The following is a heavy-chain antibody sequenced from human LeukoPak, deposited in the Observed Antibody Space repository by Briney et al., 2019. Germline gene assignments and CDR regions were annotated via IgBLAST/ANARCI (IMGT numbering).Heavy chain of an antibody. CDR3: ARGSLLYWFDP. CDR2: ISSSSSYI. V-gene: IGHV3-21*01. Sequence: GGSLRLSCAASGFTFSSYSMNWVRQAPGKGLEWVSSISSSSSYIYYADSVKGRFTISRDNAKNSLYLQMNSLRAEDTAVYYCARGSLLYWFDPWGQGTLVTVSS. CDR1: GFTFSSYS. J-gene: IGHJ5*02.